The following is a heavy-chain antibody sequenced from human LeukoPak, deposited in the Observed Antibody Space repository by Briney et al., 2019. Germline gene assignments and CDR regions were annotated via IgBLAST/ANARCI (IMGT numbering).Heavy chain of an antibody. CDR2: ISRGGNTI. J-gene: IGHJ4*01. D-gene: IGHD3-10*01. V-gene: IGHV3-11*01. CDR3: ARVGYGSGGYHFDY. CDR1: GFTFSDYC. Sequence: GGSLRLSCAASGFTFSDYCMSWIRQAPGKGLEWVSYISRGGNTIYYADSVKGRFTISRDNANNSLYLQMNSLRAEDTAVYYCARVGYGSGGYHFDYWGRGTLVTVSS.